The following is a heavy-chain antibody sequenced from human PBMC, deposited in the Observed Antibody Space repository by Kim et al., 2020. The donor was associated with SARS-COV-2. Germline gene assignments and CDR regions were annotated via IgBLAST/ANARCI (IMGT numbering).Heavy chain of an antibody. D-gene: IGHD3-10*01. J-gene: IGHJ4*02. CDR2: ISSSSSTI. CDR3: VKLLWFGELSFDY. V-gene: IGHV3-48*02. CDR1: GFTFSSYS. Sequence: GGSLRLSCAASGFTFSSYSMNWVRQAPGKGLEWVSYISSSSSTIYYADSVKGRFTISRDNAKNSLYLQMNSLRDEDTAVYYCVKLLWFGELSFDYWGQGTLVTVSS.